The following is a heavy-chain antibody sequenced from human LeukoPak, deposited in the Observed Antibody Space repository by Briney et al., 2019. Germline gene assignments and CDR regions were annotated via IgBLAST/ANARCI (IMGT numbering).Heavy chain of an antibody. Sequence: GGSLRLSCAASGFTVSSNYMSWVRQAPGKGLEWVSVIYSGGSTYYADSVKGRFTISRDNSKNTLYLQMNSLRAEDTAIYYCAKDAFYYDSSGYYVDWGQGTLVTVSS. CDR2: IYSGGST. J-gene: IGHJ4*02. CDR3: AKDAFYYDSSGYYVD. V-gene: IGHV3-66*01. D-gene: IGHD3-22*01. CDR1: GFTVSSNY.